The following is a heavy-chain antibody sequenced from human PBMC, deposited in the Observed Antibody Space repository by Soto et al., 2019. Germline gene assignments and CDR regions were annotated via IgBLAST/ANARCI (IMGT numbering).Heavy chain of an antibody. CDR3: ARGGGVGVAGSAAFDM. CDR2: INPATGAA. J-gene: IGHJ3*02. CDR1: GYPVTAYY. D-gene: IGHD3-3*01. V-gene: IGHV1-2*02. Sequence: QLHLVQSGAVVKKPGASVTVSCSASGYPVTAYYMHWVRQAPGRGLEWMGGINPATGAAKYTQTFQGRVPLTRDTSTSTVFMELSGLKSEDTAGFYCARGGGVGVAGSAAFDMWGQGTLVTVSS.